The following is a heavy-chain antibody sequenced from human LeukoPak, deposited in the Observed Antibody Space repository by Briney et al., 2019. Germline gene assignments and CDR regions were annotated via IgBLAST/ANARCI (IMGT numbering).Heavy chain of an antibody. V-gene: IGHV3-23*01. CDR2: ISGSGGNT. CDR3: ARDLYYYDSSGYH. D-gene: IGHD3-22*01. Sequence: PGGTLRLSCGASGFTFSTYGMSWVRQAPGKGLEWVSAISGSGGNTYYADSVKGRFTISRDNSKNTLYLQMNSLRAEDTAVYYCARDLYYYDSSGYHWGQGTLVTVSS. J-gene: IGHJ4*02. CDR1: GFTFSTYG.